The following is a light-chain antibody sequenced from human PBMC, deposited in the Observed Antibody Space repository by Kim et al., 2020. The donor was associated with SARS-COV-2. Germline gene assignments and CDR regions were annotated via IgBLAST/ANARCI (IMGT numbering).Light chain of an antibody. CDR2: QDN. CDR3: QVGDSKV. CDR1: KLGERY. J-gene: IGLJ2*01. V-gene: IGLV3-1*01. Sequence: VSVSPGQTASITCSGDKLGERYVCWYQQKPGQSPVLVICQDNKRPSEIPERFSGSNSGNTATLTISGTQAIDEADYWCQVGDSKVFGGGTKLTVL.